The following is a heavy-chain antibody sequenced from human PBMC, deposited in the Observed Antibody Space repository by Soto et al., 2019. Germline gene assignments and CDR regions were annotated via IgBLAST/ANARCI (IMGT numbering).Heavy chain of an antibody. CDR2: INHVGGT. V-gene: IGHV4-34*01. CDR1: GGFLSESY. D-gene: IGHD3-16*01. Sequence: PSETLSLTCAVYGGFLSESYWTWIRQPPGKGLESIGEINHVGGTNYNPSLKSRVTMSVDTSQNQFSLRLISVTAADTAMYFCVRIRYQLPSSVLWLDPWGQGTPVTVSS. J-gene: IGHJ5*02. CDR3: VRIRYQLPSSVLWLDP.